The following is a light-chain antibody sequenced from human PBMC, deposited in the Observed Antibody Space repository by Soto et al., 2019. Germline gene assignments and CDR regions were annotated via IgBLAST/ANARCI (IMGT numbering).Light chain of an antibody. CDR1: QSISSW. V-gene: IGKV1-5*01. Sequence: DIQMTHSPSTLSASVGCRFTITCRASQSISSWLAWYQQKPGKAPKLLIYDASSLESGVPSRLRGSGYATELTITISSMQPDDFETYYCQHYNSYSEAFGQGTKVDI. J-gene: IGKJ1*01. CDR3: QHYNSYSEA. CDR2: DAS.